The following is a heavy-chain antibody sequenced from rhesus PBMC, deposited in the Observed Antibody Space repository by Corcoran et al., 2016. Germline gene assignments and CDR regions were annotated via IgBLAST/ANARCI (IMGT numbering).Heavy chain of an antibody. V-gene: IGHV4-169*01. CDR2: IYGSGSTP. Sequence: QLQLQESGPGLVKPSETLSLTCAVSGGSISSSYWSWIRQAPGKGLEWIGYIYGSGSTPTSTPSLTCRVTLSVDTSKNQLSLKLSSVTAADTAVYYCASHPEYSSSQGVYRFDVWGAGVLVTVSS. J-gene: IGHJ5-1*01. CDR3: ASHPEYSSSQGVYRFDV. D-gene: IGHD6-43*01. CDR1: GGSISSSY.